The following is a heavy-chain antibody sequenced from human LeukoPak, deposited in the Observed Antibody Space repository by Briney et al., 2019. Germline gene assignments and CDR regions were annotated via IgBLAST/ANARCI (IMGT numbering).Heavy chain of an antibody. CDR3: ARVAEYYVSSGTPHDSFDT. J-gene: IGHJ3*02. Sequence: ASVKVSCEAPDYTFTSYGINSARQAPGQGLEWMGWISAYNGNTDFAQKLQGRVTMTTDTSTSTDYMELRSLRSDDTSGFYCARVAEYYVSSGTPHDSFDTGGQGTMVTVSS. CDR2: ISAYNGNT. D-gene: IGHD3-22*01. CDR1: DYTFTSYG. V-gene: IGHV1-18*01.